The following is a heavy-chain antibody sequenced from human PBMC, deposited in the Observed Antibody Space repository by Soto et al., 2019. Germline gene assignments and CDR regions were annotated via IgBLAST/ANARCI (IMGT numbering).Heavy chain of an antibody. Sequence: GGSLRLSCAASKFISSTYAMHWVRQAPGKGLEWVAVMSSDGNKKYYADSVKGRFTISRDNSKNTLYLQMNSLRIEDTAFYYCTKDSRTKQQLALILDYWGQGTPVTVSS. CDR2: MSSDGNKK. CDR3: TKDSRTKQQLALILDY. V-gene: IGHV3-30-3*01. D-gene: IGHD1-1*01. CDR1: KFISSTYA. J-gene: IGHJ4*02.